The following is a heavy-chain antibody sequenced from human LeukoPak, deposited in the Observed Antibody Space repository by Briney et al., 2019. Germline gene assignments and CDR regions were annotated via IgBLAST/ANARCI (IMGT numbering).Heavy chain of an antibody. CDR3: SRGSGSHFPFEY. CDR1: GGSINAFY. D-gene: IGHD1-26*01. V-gene: IGHV4-4*07. Sequence: SEAVSLTCTGSGGSINAFYWSVIRQPAGKGLDWIGRVYSTGSANYNPSLKTRVTMSVDKSKNQFSLSLTSVTAADTAVYYCSRGSGSHFPFEYWGLGTLVTVSS. J-gene: IGHJ4*02. CDR2: VYSTGSA.